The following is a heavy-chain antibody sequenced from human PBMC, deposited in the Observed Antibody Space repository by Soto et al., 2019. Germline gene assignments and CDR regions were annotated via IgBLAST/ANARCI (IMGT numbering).Heavy chain of an antibody. CDR1: GFTFSSYS. J-gene: IGHJ6*02. Sequence: GGSLRLSCAASGFTFSSYSMNWVRQAPGKGLEWVSSISSSSSYIYYADSVKGRFTISRDNAKNSLYLQMNSLRAEDTAVYYCAREGRFLEWLLYRSGDYYYGMDVWGQGTTVTV. D-gene: IGHD3-3*01. CDR3: AREGRFLEWLLYRSGDYYYGMDV. CDR2: ISSSSSYI. V-gene: IGHV3-21*01.